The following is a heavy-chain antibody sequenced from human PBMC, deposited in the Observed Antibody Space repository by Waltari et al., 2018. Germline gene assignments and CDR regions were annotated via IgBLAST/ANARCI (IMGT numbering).Heavy chain of an antibody. J-gene: IGHJ3*02. D-gene: IGHD2-2*01. V-gene: IGHV4-30-2*01. Sequence: QLQLQESGSGLVKPSQTLSLTCAVSGGSISSGGYSWSWIRQPPRKGLEWIGYIYHSGGTYYNPTLNSRVTISVDRSKNQFSLKRSSVTAADTAVYYWARVMVVVPAAPGGRVADAVDIWGQGTMVTVSS. CDR1: GGSISSGGYS. CDR3: ARVMVVVPAAPGGRVADAVDI. CDR2: IYHSGGT.